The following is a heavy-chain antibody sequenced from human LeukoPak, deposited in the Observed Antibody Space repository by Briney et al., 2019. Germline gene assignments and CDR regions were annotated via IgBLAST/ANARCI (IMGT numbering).Heavy chain of an antibody. CDR1: GFTFTNAW. V-gene: IGHV3-15*07. Sequence: PGGSLRLSCAASGFTFTNAWMNWVRQAPGKGLEWVGRSRRKIDGGTTDYAAPVKGRFTISRDDSRNTLSLQMNSLRSEDTAVYYCVADFGEADGGLWYGIDVWGQGTTVTVSS. J-gene: IGHJ6*02. CDR2: SRRKIDGGTT. CDR3: VADFGEADGGLWYGIDV. D-gene: IGHD4/OR15-4a*01.